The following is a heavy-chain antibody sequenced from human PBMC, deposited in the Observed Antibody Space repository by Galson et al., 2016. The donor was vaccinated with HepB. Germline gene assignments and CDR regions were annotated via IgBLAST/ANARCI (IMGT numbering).Heavy chain of an antibody. Sequence: SLRLSCAASGFTVSSSYMNWVRQAPGKGLQWVSVLYTVRSTYYADSVKGRFTISRDNSKNTVYLQMNNLRAGDTAVYYCARDPLPYGSGSYSFHYWGQGTLVTVSS. CDR2: LYTVRST. CDR3: ARDPLPYGSGSYSFHY. CDR1: GFTVSSSY. J-gene: IGHJ4*02. D-gene: IGHD3-10*01. V-gene: IGHV3-66*01.